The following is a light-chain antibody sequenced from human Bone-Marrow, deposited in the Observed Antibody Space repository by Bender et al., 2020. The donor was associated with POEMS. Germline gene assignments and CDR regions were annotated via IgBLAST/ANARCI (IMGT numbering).Light chain of an antibody. Sequence: QSVLTQPPSASGTPGQRVTISCSGGSSNIGAHAVNWYQHLPGTAPKLLIYSSHRRPSEVPDRFSGSRSGTSASLAISGLQSEDEAEYYCAVWDDSLNGWVVGGGTKLTVL. V-gene: IGLV1-44*01. J-gene: IGLJ3*02. CDR3: AVWDDSLNGWV. CDR2: SSH. CDR1: SSNIGAHA.